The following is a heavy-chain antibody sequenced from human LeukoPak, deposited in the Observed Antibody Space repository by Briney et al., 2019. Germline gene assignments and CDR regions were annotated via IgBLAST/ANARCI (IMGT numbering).Heavy chain of an antibody. CDR1: GFTFRDYT. D-gene: IGHD6-6*01. CDR2: ISFGSSYI. J-gene: IGHJ5*02. V-gene: IGHV3-21*06. Sequence: PGGSLRLSCAASGFTFRDYTMNWVRQSPGKGLQWVSYISFGSSYISYADSLKGRFTISRDDAKNSLYLQMTSLRAEDTAVYYCARASTEYSVTDGFDTWGQGTLVTVSS. CDR3: ARASTEYSVTDGFDT.